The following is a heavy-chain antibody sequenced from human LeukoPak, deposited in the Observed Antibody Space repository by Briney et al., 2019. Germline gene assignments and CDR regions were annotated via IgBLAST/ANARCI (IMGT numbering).Heavy chain of an antibody. D-gene: IGHD4-17*01. J-gene: IGHJ4*02. CDR1: GYTFTSYG. CDR2: ISAYNGNT. Sequence: ASVKVSCKASGYTFTSYGISWVRQAPGQGLEWMGWISAYNGNTNYAQRLQGRVTMTTDTSTTTAYMELSSLRSDDTAVYYCARADPHDYGDYPQVYWGQGTLVIVSS. V-gene: IGHV1-18*01. CDR3: ARADPHDYGDYPQVY.